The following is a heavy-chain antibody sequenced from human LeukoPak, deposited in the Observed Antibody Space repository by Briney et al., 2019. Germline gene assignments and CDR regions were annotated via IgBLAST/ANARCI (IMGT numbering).Heavy chain of an antibody. J-gene: IGHJ4*02. D-gene: IGHD6-13*01. CDR3: ARDGFGNSWYIDY. CDR1: GFTFSSYE. V-gene: IGHV3-48*03. Sequence: GGSLRLPCAASGFTFSSYEMNWVRQAPGKGLEWVSYISSSGSTYYYADSVKGRFTISRDNAKNSLYLQMNSLRAEDTAVYYCARDGFGNSWYIDYWGQGSLVTVSS. CDR2: ISSSGSTY.